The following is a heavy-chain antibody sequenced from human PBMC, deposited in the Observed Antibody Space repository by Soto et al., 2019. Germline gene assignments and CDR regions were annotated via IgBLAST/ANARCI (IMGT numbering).Heavy chain of an antibody. Sequence: GGSLRLSCAASGFTVSTNYMNWVRQAPGKGLEWVSVIYSGGSTYYADSVKGRFTISRDNSKNTLFLQMNSLRVEDTAVYYCERRAPHHYFDYWGQATLVTVS. CDR3: ERRAPHHYFDY. V-gene: IGHV3-66*01. CDR2: IYSGGST. J-gene: IGHJ4*02. CDR1: GFTVSTNY.